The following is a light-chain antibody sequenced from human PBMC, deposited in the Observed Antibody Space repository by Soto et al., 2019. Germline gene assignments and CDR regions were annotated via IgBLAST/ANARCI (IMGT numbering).Light chain of an antibody. CDR2: GAS. CDR1: QSVSSSY. J-gene: IGKJ2*01. V-gene: IGKV3-20*01. Sequence: EIVLTQSPGTLSLSPGERATLSCRASQSVSSSYFAWYQQKPGQAPRLLIYGASSRATGIPDRFSGSGSGTAFPLTFSSLELKVLEVYYFRRKGSPPYTLGRGTKLEIK. CDR3: RRKGSPPYT.